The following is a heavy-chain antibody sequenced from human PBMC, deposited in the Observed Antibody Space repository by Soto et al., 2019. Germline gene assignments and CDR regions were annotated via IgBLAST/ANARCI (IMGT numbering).Heavy chain of an antibody. V-gene: IGHV1-2*04. CDR2: INPNSGGT. CDR3: ARGAGDDFWSGSSNWFDP. Sequence: SAEVSFKASGYTFTGYYMHWVRQAPGQGLEWMGWINPNSGGTNYAQKFQGWVTMTRDTSISTAYMELSRLRSDDTAVYYCARGAGDDFWSGSSNWFDPWGQGTLVTVSS. CDR1: GYTFTGYY. D-gene: IGHD3-3*01. J-gene: IGHJ5*02.